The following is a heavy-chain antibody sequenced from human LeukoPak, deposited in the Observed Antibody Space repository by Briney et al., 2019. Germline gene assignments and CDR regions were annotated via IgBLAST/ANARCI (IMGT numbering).Heavy chain of an antibody. CDR1: GFTFISYR. D-gene: IGHD3-10*01. J-gene: IGHJ4*02. Sequence: PGGSLRLSCAGSGFTFISYRMHWVRQAPGKGLVWVARINSDGTTTTYADSVEGRFTFSRDNAMHTLYLQMDSLRAEDTAVYYCARDRVRLDYWGRGTLVTVSS. CDR2: INSDGTTT. V-gene: IGHV3-74*01. CDR3: ARDRVRLDY.